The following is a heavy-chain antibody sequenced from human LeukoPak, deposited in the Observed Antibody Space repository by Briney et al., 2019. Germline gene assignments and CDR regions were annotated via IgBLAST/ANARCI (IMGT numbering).Heavy chain of an antibody. CDR2: IYHTGST. CDR1: GGSFSGYY. CDR3: ARGLNRNDYGDYGY. V-gene: IGHV4-59*01. J-gene: IGHJ4*02. D-gene: IGHD4-17*01. Sequence: PSETLSLTCAVYGGSFSGYYWSWIRQPPGKGLEWIGYIYHTGSTSYNPSLKGRVTISVDTSKNQFSLKLSSVTAADTAVYYCARGLNRNDYGDYGYWGQGTLVTVSS.